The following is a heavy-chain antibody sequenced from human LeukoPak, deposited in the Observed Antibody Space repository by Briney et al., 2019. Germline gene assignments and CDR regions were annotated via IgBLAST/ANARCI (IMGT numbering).Heavy chain of an antibody. D-gene: IGHD3-22*01. V-gene: IGHV4-34*01. Sequence: PSETLSLTCAVYGGSFSGYYWSWIRQPPGKGLEWIGEINHSGSTNYNPSLKSRVTILVDTSKNQFSLKVRSVTAADTAVYYCARGAVVADYYDGSGYYNYFDYWGQGTLVSVSS. CDR1: GGSFSGYY. CDR2: INHSGST. CDR3: ARGAVVADYYDGSGYYNYFDY. J-gene: IGHJ4*02.